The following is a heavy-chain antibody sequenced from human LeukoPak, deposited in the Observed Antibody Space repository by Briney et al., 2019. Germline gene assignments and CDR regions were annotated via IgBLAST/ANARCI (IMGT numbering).Heavy chain of an antibody. CDR3: AKDDTYYYGSGSYYNVGL. Sequence: GGSLRLSCAASGFTFSSYAMSCVRQAPGKGLEWVSAISGSGGSTYYADPVKGRFTISRDNSKNTLYLQMNSLRAEDTAVYYCAKDDTYYYGSGSYYNVGLWGQGTLVTVSS. J-gene: IGHJ4*02. D-gene: IGHD3-10*01. CDR2: ISGSGGST. CDR1: GFTFSSYA. V-gene: IGHV3-23*01.